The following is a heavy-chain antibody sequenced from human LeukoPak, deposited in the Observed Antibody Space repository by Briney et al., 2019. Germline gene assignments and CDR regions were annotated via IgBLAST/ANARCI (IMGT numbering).Heavy chain of an antibody. CDR1: TFIFSNYW. J-gene: IGHJ4*02. CDR3: ARVAGESRDY. V-gene: IGHV3-7*01. CDR2: IKQDGSEK. Sequence: QSGGSLRLSCAASTFIFSNYWMSWVRQAPGKGLEWVANIKQDGSEKYYVDSVKGRFTISRDNAKNSLYLQMNSLRAEDTAVYYCARVAGESRDYWGQGTLVTVSS.